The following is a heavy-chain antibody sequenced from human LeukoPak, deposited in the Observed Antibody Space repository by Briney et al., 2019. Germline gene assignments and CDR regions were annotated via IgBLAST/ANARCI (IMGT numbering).Heavy chain of an antibody. CDR1: GFSFSSYE. V-gene: IGHV3-48*03. Sequence: GGSLRLSCAASGFSFSSYEMNWVRQAPGKGLEWISYISGSGKTTHYAESVEGRFTISRDNAKNSLYLQMNSLRAEDTGVYYCARDRSGWYRWFDPWGQGTLVTVSS. CDR2: ISGSGKTT. J-gene: IGHJ5*02. D-gene: IGHD6-19*01. CDR3: ARDRSGWYRWFDP.